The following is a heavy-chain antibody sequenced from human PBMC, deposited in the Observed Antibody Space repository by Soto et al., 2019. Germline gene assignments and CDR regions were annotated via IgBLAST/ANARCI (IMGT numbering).Heavy chain of an antibody. CDR1: GFIFSNYA. D-gene: IGHD2-2*01. J-gene: IGHJ4*02. CDR3: AKKSTDPSGHFDY. Sequence: HPGGSLRLSCAASGFIFSNYAMSWVRQAPGKGLEWVSGISGSGGRTYNADSVKGRFTISRDNSKNTMYMQMSSLRAEDTAVYYCAKKSTDPSGHFDYWRQGTLVSVSS. V-gene: IGHV3-23*01. CDR2: ISGSGGRT.